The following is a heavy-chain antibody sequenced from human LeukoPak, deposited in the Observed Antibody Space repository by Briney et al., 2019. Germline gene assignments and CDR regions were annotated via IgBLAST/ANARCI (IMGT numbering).Heavy chain of an antibody. CDR2: ITSVSSYK. D-gene: IGHD2-2*01. CDR3: ARDPTADDY. CDR1: GFTFSNYA. J-gene: IGHJ4*02. V-gene: IGHV3-21*01. Sequence: GGSLRLSCKASGFTFSNYAMNWVRQAPGKGLEWVSSITSVSSYKYYADSVKGRFTVSRDNAKNSLFLQMNSLRAEDTAIYYCARDPTADDYWGQGTLVTVSS.